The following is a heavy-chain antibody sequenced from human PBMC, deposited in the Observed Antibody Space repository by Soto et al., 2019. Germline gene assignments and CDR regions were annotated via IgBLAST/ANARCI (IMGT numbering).Heavy chain of an antibody. V-gene: IGHV3-23*01. D-gene: IGHD3-9*01. CDR2: IGHSGYSI. Sequence: GGSLRLSCAASGFTFSNYAMSWVRQAPGKGLEWVSSIGHSGYSINYGDSVKGRFTISRDNSKNTVFLEMNGLRAEDTAVYYCARSDDKDILTGCYNWGQGALVTVSS. CDR3: ARSDDKDILTGCYN. J-gene: IGHJ4*02. CDR1: GFTFSNYA.